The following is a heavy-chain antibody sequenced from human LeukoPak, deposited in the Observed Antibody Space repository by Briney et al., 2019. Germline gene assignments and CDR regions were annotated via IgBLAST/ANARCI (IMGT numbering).Heavy chain of an antibody. CDR1: GFTFSTHG. D-gene: IGHD4-17*01. J-gene: IGHJ4*02. V-gene: IGHV3-33*01. CDR3: AREGPDGAEKRGDY. Sequence: GGSLRLSCAASGFTFSTHGMHWIRQAPGKGLEWVAVIYYDGSNKYYADSVKGRFTSSRDNAKNSLYLQMNSLRAEDTAVYYCAREGPDGAEKRGDYWGQGTLVTVSS. CDR2: IYYDGSNK.